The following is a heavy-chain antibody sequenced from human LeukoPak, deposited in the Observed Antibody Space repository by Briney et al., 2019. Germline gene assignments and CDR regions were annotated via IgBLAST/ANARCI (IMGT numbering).Heavy chain of an antibody. CDR2: ISYSGST. J-gene: IGHJ4*02. V-gene: IGHV4-59*01. CDR1: GGSISSYY. CDR3: AKRGAISI. Sequence: PSETLSLTCAVSGGSISSYYWSWIRQPPGKGLEWIGYISYSGSTTYNPSLKSRVTISIDTSKNQFSLKLSSVTAADTAVYYCAKRGAISIWGQGTLVTVSS. D-gene: IGHD3-16*02.